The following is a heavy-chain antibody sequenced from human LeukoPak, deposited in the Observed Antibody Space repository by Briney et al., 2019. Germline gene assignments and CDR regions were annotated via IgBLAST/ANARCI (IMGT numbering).Heavy chain of an antibody. CDR1: GGSISSSSYY. D-gene: IGHD2-2*02. J-gene: IGHJ3*02. V-gene: IGHV4-39*01. CDR2: IYYSGST. Sequence: PSETLSLTCTVSGGSISSSSYYWGWLRQPPGKGLEWIGSIYYSGSTYYNPSLKSRVTISVDTSKNQFSLKLSSVTAADTAVYYCAQGADYTYAFDIWGQGTMVTVSS. CDR3: AQGADYTYAFDI.